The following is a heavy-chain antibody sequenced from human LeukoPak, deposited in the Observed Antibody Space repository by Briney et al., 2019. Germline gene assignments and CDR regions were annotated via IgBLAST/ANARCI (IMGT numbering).Heavy chain of an antibody. CDR2: ISYDGNNK. CDR3: ARERRDYNIPRHFDY. CDR1: GFTFSSYD. D-gene: IGHD3-22*01. V-gene: IGHV3-30*03. Sequence: PGGSLRLSCAASGFTFSSYDMHWVRQAPGKGLEWVAIISYDGNNKYYADSVKGRFTISRDNSKNTLYLQMNSLRAEDTAVYYCARERRDYNIPRHFDYWGQGTLVTVSS. J-gene: IGHJ4*02.